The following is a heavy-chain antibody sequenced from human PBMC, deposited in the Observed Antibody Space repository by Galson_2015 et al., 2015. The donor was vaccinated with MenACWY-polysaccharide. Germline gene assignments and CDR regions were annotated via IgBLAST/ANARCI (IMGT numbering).Heavy chain of an antibody. CDR3: AKSPSRSIRPNFFDY. CDR2: ISWNSGSI. D-gene: IGHD3-3*01. Sequence: SLRLSCAASGFTFDDYAMHWVRQAPGKGLEWVSGISWNSGSIGYADSVKGRFTISRDNAKNSLYLQMNSLRAEDTALYYCAKSPSRSIRPNFFDYWGQGTLVTVSS. CDR1: GFTFDDYA. J-gene: IGHJ4*02. V-gene: IGHV3-9*01.